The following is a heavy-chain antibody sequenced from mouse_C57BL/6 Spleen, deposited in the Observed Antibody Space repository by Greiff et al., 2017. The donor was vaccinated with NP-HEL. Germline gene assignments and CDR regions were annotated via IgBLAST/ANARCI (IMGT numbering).Heavy chain of an antibody. CDR3: ARREYYYGSSYGWFAY. V-gene: IGHV1-55*01. D-gene: IGHD1-1*01. CDR2: IYPGSGST. CDR1: GYTFTSYW. J-gene: IGHJ3*01. Sequence: QVQLQQPGAELVKPGASVKMSCKASGYTFTSYWITWVKQRPGQGLEWIGDIYPGSGSTNYNEKFKSKATLTVDTSSSTAYMQRSSLTSEDSAVYYCARREYYYGSSYGWFAYWGQGTLVTVSA.